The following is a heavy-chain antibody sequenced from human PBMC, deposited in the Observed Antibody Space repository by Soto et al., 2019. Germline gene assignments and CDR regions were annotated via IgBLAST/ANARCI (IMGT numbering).Heavy chain of an antibody. Sequence: SETLSLTCTVSGGSISTSTYYWGWVRQPPGKGLEWIGYIYYSGSTYYNPSLKSRVTISVDTSKNQFSLKLSSVTAADTAVYYCARHRRDSSSRGFDYWGQGXLVTVYS. V-gene: IGHV4-39*01. CDR2: IYYSGST. CDR3: ARHRRDSSSRGFDY. D-gene: IGHD6-6*01. CDR1: GGSISTSTYY. J-gene: IGHJ4*02.